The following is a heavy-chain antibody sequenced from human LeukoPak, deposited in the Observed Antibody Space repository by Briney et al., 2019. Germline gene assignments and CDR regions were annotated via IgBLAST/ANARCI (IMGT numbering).Heavy chain of an antibody. CDR1: GFTFSNYA. D-gene: IGHD5-18*01. V-gene: IGHV3-30-3*02. CDR2: ISYDGSNK. Sequence: GGSLRLSCAASGFTFSNYAMKWVRQAPGKGLEWVAVISYDGSNKYYADSVKGRFTISRDNSKNTLYLQMNSLRAEDTAVYYCAKPRLDTAMATDYWGQGTLVTVSS. J-gene: IGHJ4*02. CDR3: AKPRLDTAMATDY.